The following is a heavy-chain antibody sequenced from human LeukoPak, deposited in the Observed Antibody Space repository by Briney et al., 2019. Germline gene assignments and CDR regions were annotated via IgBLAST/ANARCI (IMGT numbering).Heavy chain of an antibody. CDR1: GGSISSGDYY. V-gene: IGHV4-30-4*08. Sequence: SETLSLTCTVSGGSISSGDYYWSWIRQPQGKGLEWIGYICYSGSTYYNPSLKSRVTISVDTSKNQFSLKLSSVTAADTAVYYCAQGGDYSSSSVFDYWGQGTLVTVSS. D-gene: IGHD6-6*01. J-gene: IGHJ4*02. CDR3: AQGGDYSSSSVFDY. CDR2: ICYSGST.